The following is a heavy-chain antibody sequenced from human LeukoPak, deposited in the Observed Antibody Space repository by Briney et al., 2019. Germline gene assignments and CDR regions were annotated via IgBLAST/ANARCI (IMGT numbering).Heavy chain of an antibody. V-gene: IGHV4-61*01. J-gene: IGHJ4*02. CDR2: IYYGGSN. CDR3: ARASRGTAVAVWDY. Sequence: PSETLSLTCTVSGGSFRSGSYYWRSIRPPPGKGLAWIGYIYYGGSNNYNPSLKSRVTISVDTSKNQFALKLSSVTAADTAVYYCARASRGTAVAVWDYWGQGTLVTVSS. CDR1: GGSFRSGSYY. D-gene: IGHD6-19*01.